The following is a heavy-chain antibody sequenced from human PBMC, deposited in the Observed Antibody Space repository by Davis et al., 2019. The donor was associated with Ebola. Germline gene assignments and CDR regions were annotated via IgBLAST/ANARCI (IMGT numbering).Heavy chain of an antibody. Sequence: SVKVSCKASGGTFSSYAISWVRQAPGQGLEWMGGIIPIFGTANYAQKFQGRVTITADESTSTAYMELSSLRSEDTAVYYCARETYYYYYGMDVWGQGTTVTVSS. CDR2: IIPIFGTA. CDR1: GGTFSSYA. CDR3: ARETYYYYYGMDV. V-gene: IGHV1-69*13. J-gene: IGHJ6*02.